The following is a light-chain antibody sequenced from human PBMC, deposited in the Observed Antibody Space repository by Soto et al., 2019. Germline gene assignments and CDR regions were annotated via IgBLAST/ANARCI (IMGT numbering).Light chain of an antibody. CDR3: QQYYSFPGT. CDR1: QGISRW. J-gene: IGKJ1*01. Sequence: DIQMTQSPSTLSASVGDRVTITCRASQGISRWLAWYQQKPGKAPMLLIYDASTLESGVPSRFSGSGSGTEFTLSISSLQPDDFATFYCQQYYSFPGTFGQGTKVEIK. CDR2: DAS. V-gene: IGKV1-5*01.